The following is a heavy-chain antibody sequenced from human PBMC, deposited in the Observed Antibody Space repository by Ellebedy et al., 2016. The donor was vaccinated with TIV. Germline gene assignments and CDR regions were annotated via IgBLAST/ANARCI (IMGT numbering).Heavy chain of an antibody. CDR2: IYYIGTT. Sequence: MPGGSLRLSCTVSGDSINGYYWSWIRQPPGKGLEYIGHIYYIGTTNYNPSLKSRVTISVDTSKNQVSLKLRSLTAADTAVYFCARQGPYDLDLDYWGQGILVTVSS. D-gene: IGHD3-3*01. J-gene: IGHJ4*02. V-gene: IGHV4-59*08. CDR1: GDSINGYY. CDR3: ARQGPYDLDLDY.